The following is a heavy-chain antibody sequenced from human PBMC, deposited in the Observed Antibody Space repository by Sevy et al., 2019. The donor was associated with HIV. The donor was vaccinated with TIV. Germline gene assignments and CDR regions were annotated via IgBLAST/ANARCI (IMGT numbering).Heavy chain of an antibody. CDR1: GGSMSSSSYY. Sequence: SETLSLTCTVSGGSMSSSSYYWGWIRQPPGKGLEWIGSIYYSGSTYYNPSLKSRVTISVDTSKNQFSLKLSSVTAADTAVYYCARLCYGCAFDIWGQVTMVTVSS. D-gene: IGHD2-15*01. V-gene: IGHV4-39*01. J-gene: IGHJ3*02. CDR3: ARLCYGCAFDI. CDR2: IYYSGST.